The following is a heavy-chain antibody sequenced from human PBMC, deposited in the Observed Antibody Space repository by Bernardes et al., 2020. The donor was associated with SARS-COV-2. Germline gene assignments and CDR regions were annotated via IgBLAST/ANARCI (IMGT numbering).Heavy chain of an antibody. Sequence: VWSLCLSCAASGFTLSNYWMNWVRQAPGTGLAWVAHIKQDGSEIYYVDSVKGRFTISRDNVNNSLFLQMNGLRAEDTAVYYCARVPITKIAPPPYYDYAMDVWGQGTTVTVSS. CDR2: IKQDGSEI. J-gene: IGHJ6*02. D-gene: IGHD6-6*01. CDR1: GFTLSNYW. CDR3: ARVPITKIAPPPYYDYAMDV. V-gene: IGHV3-7*01.